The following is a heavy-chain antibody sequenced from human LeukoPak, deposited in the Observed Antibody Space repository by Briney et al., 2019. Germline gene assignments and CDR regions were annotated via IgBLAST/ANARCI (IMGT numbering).Heavy chain of an antibody. D-gene: IGHD3-10*01. J-gene: IGHJ4*02. Sequence: SETLSLTCTVSGGSISSYYWSRIRQPPGKGLEWIGYIYYSGSTNYNPSLKSRVTISVDTSKNQFSLKLSSVTAADTAVYYCASTRGGSGSYSVDYWGQGTLVTVSS. CDR1: GGSISSYY. CDR2: IYYSGST. CDR3: ASTRGGSGSYSVDY. V-gene: IGHV4-59*01.